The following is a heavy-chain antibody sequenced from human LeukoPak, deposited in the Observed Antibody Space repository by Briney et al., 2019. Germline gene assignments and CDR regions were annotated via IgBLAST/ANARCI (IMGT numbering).Heavy chain of an antibody. CDR3: ARGRGYRFPYYYYYYMDV. V-gene: IGHV4-34*01. D-gene: IGHD6-13*01. Sequence: SETLSLTCAVYGGSFSGYYWSWIRQHPGKGLEWIGEINHSGSTNYNPSLKSRVTISVDTSKNQFSLKLSSVTAADTAVYYCARGRGYRFPYYYYYYMDVWGKGTTVTVSS. CDR1: GGSFSGYY. CDR2: INHSGST. J-gene: IGHJ6*03.